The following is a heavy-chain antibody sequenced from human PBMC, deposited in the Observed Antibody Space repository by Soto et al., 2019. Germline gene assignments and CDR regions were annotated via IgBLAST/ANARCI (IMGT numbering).Heavy chain of an antibody. CDR2: VYYSGTT. Sequence: SEPLSLACTVSGGSISSGDYYWSWIRQPPGEGLEFIGYVYYSGTTYYSPSLNSRVTISIDTSKNQFSLKLSFVTAADTAVYYCAREPRWLQIPIYGIHXWGQVTTVTVS. CDR1: GGSISSGDYY. CDR3: AREPRWLQIPIYGIHX. D-gene: IGHD6-19*01. J-gene: IGHJ6*02. V-gene: IGHV4-30-4*01.